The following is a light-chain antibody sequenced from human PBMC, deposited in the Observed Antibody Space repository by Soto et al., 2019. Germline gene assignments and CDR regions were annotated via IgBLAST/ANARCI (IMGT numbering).Light chain of an antibody. V-gene: IGKV1-5*03. CDR3: QQYYSYSPLT. CDR2: KAS. CDR1: QRCRDW. J-gene: IGKJ4*01. Sequence: DIEMTQSPSTLSASVGDKVTVTCRASQRCRDWVAWYQQQAGRAPRLLIYKASSLQRGVPSRFSGSGFGTEFALAISGLQTDHFASDYCQQYYSYSPLTFGGGTKVEIK.